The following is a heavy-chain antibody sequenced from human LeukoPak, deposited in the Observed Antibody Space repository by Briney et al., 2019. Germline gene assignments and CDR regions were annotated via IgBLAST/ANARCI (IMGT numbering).Heavy chain of an antibody. J-gene: IGHJ4*02. D-gene: IGHD3-9*01. CDR3: ARRSLRYFDWPKGCYFDY. Sequence: TSETLSLTCAVYGGSFSGYYWSWIRQPPGKGLEWIGEINHSGSTNYNPSLKSRVTISVDTSKNQFSLKLSSVTAADTAVYYCARRSLRYFDWPKGCYFDYWGQGTLVTVSS. CDR1: GGSFSGYY. CDR2: INHSGST. V-gene: IGHV4-34*01.